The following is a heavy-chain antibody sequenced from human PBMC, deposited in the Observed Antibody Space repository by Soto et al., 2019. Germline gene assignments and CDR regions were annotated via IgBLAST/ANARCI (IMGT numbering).Heavy chain of an antibody. CDR2: IYYSGST. J-gene: IGHJ4*02. CDR1: GGSISSYY. V-gene: IGHV4-59*01. D-gene: IGHD2-15*01. Sequence: SETLSLTCTVSGGSISSYYWSWIRQPPGKGLEWIGYIYYSGSTNYNPSLKSRVTISVDTSKNQFSLKLSSVTAADTAVYYCARFSLCGGSCYPLXYWGQGTLVTVSS. CDR3: ARFSLCGGSCYPLXY.